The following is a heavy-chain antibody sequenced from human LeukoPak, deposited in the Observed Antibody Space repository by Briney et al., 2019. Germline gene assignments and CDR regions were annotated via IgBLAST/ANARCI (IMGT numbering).Heavy chain of an antibody. CDR1: GFTFSSYA. V-gene: IGHV3-30*04. J-gene: IGHJ3*02. CDR3: AKDRITMSCFDI. Sequence: GGSLRLSCAASGFTFSSYAMHWVRQAPGKGLEWVAVISYDGSNKYYADSVKGRFTISRDNSKNTLYLQMNSLRAEDTAVYYCAKDRITMSCFDIWGQGTMVTVSS. D-gene: IGHD3-3*01. CDR2: ISYDGSNK.